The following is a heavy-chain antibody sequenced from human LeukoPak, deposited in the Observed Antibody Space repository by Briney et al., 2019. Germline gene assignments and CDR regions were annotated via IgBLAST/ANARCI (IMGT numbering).Heavy chain of an antibody. CDR1: GYTFTSDY. D-gene: IGHD3-3*01. Sequence: ASVTVSFKASGYTFTSDYIHWVRQAPGQGLEGLGVINPSGGRTTYGQNFQGRVTMTRDTSTSTVYMELSSLRSEDTAVYYCARGSRFLDYWGQGTLVTVSS. CDR2: INPSGGRT. J-gene: IGHJ4*02. CDR3: ARGSRFLDY. V-gene: IGHV1-46*01.